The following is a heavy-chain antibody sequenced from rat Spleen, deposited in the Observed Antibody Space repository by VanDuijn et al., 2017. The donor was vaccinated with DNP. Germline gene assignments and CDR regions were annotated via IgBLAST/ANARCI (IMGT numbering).Heavy chain of an antibody. CDR3: ARRDGYNGVFDY. V-gene: IGHV2S12*01. J-gene: IGHJ2*01. Sequence: QVQLKESGPGMVQPSQTLSLTCTVSGFSLTDYNILWVRQPPGKGPEWIAAISAGGSSYHSSALKSRLGIRRDTSKSQVFLKMNSLQTEATATYYCARRDGYNGVFDYWGQGVMVTVSS. D-gene: IGHD1-4*01. CDR2: ISAGGSS. CDR1: GFSLTDYN.